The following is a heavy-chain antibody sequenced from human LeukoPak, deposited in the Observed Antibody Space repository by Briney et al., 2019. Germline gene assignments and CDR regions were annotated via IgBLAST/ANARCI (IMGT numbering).Heavy chain of an antibody. Sequence: GSLRLSCAASGFTFSNYNLHWVRQAPGKGLEWVAVIWYEGTNKHYADSVKGRFTISRDNSKNTLYLHMNSLRAEDTAVYYCARETPMFYWGQGTLVTVSS. V-gene: IGHV3-33*01. CDR2: IWYEGTNK. J-gene: IGHJ4*02. D-gene: IGHD3-10*02. CDR1: GFTFSNYN. CDR3: ARETPMFY.